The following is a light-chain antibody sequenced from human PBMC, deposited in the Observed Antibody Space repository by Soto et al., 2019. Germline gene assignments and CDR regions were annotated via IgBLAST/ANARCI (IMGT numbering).Light chain of an antibody. Sequence: DIQMTQSPSSLSASVGDRVTITCRASQSISSYLNWYQQKPAKAPKLLIYAASSLQSGVPSRFNGSGSGTDFTLTISRLQPEDFATYYCQQSYSTPPTFGGGTKVEIK. CDR1: QSISSY. V-gene: IGKV1-39*01. CDR2: AAS. CDR3: QQSYSTPPT. J-gene: IGKJ4*01.